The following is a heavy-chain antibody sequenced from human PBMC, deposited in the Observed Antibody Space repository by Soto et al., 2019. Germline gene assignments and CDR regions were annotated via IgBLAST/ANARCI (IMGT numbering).Heavy chain of an antibody. Sequence: ASVKVSCKASGYTFTSYGISWVRQAPGQGLEWMGWISAYNGNTNYAQKLQGRVTMTTDTSTSTAYMELRSLRSDDTAVYYCARGSSVTAYYYYGMDVWGQGTTVTVSS. CDR2: ISAYNGNT. D-gene: IGHD2-21*02. V-gene: IGHV1-18*04. J-gene: IGHJ6*02. CDR3: ARGSSVTAYYYYGMDV. CDR1: GYTFTSYG.